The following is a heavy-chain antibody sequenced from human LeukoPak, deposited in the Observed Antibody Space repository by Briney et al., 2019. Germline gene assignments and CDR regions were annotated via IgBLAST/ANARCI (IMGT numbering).Heavy chain of an antibody. Sequence: GGSLRLSCAASGFTFSSYWMSWVRQAPGKGLEWVANINEHGSEKYYADSVKGRFSISRDNAKNPLYLQMNSLRAEDTALYYCARLYFSGDKHYLMFDYWGQGTLVTVSS. CDR1: GFTFSSYW. V-gene: IGHV3-7*03. CDR3: ARLYFSGDKHYLMFDY. D-gene: IGHD2-15*01. CDR2: INEHGSEK. J-gene: IGHJ4*02.